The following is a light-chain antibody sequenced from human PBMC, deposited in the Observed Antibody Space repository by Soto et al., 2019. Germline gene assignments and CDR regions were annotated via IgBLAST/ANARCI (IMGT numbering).Light chain of an antibody. CDR3: SSYTSSSTYV. CDR1: SSDVGGYNF. V-gene: IGLV2-14*01. J-gene: IGLJ1*01. CDR2: DVT. Sequence: QSALTQPASVSGSPGQSITISCTGTSSDVGGYNFVSWYQQHPDKAPKLMIYDVTNRPSVVSNRFSGSKSGNTASLTISGLQAEDEADYYCSSYTSSSTYVFGTGTKVTVL.